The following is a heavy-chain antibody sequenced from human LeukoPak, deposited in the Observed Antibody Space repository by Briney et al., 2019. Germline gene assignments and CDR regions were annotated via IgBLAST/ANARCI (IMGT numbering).Heavy chain of an antibody. J-gene: IGHJ5*02. V-gene: IGHV4-34*01. CDR2: LSHSGST. Sequence: AETLSLTCAVHGGPFSGYYWSGTRQPPGKGREWIGELSHSGSTNYSPSLKSRVTMSVDTSKNQCSLNLSSATAADTAVYYCASVETLRCFGEVSGTGFDPWGQGSLVTVSS. CDR1: GGPFSGYY. CDR3: ASVETLRCFGEVSGTGFDP. D-gene: IGHD3-10*01.